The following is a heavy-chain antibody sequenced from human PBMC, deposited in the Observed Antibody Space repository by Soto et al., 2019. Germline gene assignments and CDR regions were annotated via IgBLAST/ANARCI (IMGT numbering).Heavy chain of an antibody. D-gene: IGHD3-22*01. V-gene: IGHV1-2*02. CDR1: GYTFTGNY. J-gene: IGHJ4*02. CDR3: LPHHHDSSVYFGS. CDR2: INPRNGAT. Sequence: ASVKVSCTASGYTFTGNYMHWVRQAPVQGHEWMGWINPRNGATKYAQNFQGRVTLTWDTSITTDYMDLSRLRSVDPAVFFCLPHHHDSSVYFGSWGQGTLVTVPQ.